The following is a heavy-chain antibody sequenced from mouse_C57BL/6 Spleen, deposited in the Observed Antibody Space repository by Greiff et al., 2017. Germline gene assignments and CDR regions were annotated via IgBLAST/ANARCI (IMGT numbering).Heavy chain of an antibody. CDR2: IDPETGGT. V-gene: IGHV1-15*01. CDR1: GYTFTDYE. J-gene: IGHJ4*01. D-gene: IGHD1-1*01. Sequence: QVQLKQSGAALVRPGASVTLSCKASGYTFTDYELHWVKQTPVHGLEWIGAIDPETGGTAYNQKFKGKAILTADKSSSTDYMGRRSLTSEDSDVYDCAREHYGSRYYAMDYWGQGTSVTVSS. CDR3: AREHYGSRYYAMDY.